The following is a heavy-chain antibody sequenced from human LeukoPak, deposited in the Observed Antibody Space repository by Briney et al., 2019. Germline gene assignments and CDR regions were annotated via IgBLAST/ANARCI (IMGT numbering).Heavy chain of an antibody. CDR3: ATLGHCSGGSCYDFDY. Sequence: ASVKVSCKASGYTFTGYYMHWVRQAPGQGLEWMGWINPNSGGTNYAQKFQGRVTMTRDTSISTAYMELSRLRSDDTAVYYCATLGHCSGGSCYDFDYWGQGTLLVTVSS. J-gene: IGHJ4*02. CDR2: INPNSGGT. CDR1: GYTFTGYY. D-gene: IGHD2-15*01. V-gene: IGHV1-2*02.